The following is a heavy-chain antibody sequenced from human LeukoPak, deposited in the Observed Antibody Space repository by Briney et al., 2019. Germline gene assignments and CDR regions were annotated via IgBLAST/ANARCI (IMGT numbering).Heavy chain of an antibody. V-gene: IGHV3-49*04. Sequence: GGSLRLSCTASGFTFGDYAMTWVRQAPGKGLEWVGSIRSKAYGGTAEYAASVKGRFTISRDDSTSIAYLQINSLTTEDTAVYYCTRSLFSKNWFDPWGQGTLVTVSS. D-gene: IGHD4-11*01. J-gene: IGHJ5*02. CDR1: GFTFGDYA. CDR3: TRSLFSKNWFDP. CDR2: IRSKAYGGTA.